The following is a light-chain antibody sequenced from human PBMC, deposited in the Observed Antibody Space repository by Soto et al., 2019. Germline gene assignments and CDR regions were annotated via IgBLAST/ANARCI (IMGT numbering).Light chain of an antibody. CDR1: SSDVGSYNR. J-gene: IGLJ2*01. V-gene: IGLV2-18*01. Sequence: QSALTQPPSVSGSPGQSVTISCTGTSSDVGSYNRVSWYQQPPGTAPKLMIYEVSNRPSGVPDRFSGSKSGNTASLTISGLQAEHEADNYFSLYTSSSTLVFGGGTKLTVL. CDR3: SLYTSSSTLV. CDR2: EVS.